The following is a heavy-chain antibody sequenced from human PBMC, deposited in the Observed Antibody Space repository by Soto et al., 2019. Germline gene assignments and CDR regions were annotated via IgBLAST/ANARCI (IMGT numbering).Heavy chain of an antibody. CDR2: IYYSGST. D-gene: IGHD3-16*02. V-gene: IGHV4-59*08. Sequence: SETLSLTCTVSGGSISSYYWSWIRQPPGKGLEWIGYIYYSGSTNYNPSLKSRVTISVDTSKNQFSLKLSSVTAADTAVYYCARLREAMITFGGVIVSWFDPWGQGTLVTVSS. CDR1: GGSISSYY. CDR3: ARLREAMITFGGVIVSWFDP. J-gene: IGHJ5*02.